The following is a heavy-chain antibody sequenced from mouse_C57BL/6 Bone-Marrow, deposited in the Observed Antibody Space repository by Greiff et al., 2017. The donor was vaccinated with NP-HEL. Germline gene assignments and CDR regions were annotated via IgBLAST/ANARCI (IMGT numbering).Heavy chain of an antibody. J-gene: IGHJ1*03. CDR2: IYPSDSET. V-gene: IGHV1-61*01. CDR1: GYTFTSYW. D-gene: IGHD2-1*01. CDR3: ASYGNYVSYWYFDV. Sequence: QVHVKQPGAELVRPGSSVKLSCKASGYTFTSYWMDWVKQRPGQGLEWIGNIYPSDSETHYNQKFKDKATLTVDKSSSTAYMQLSSLTSEDSAVYYCASYGNYVSYWYFDVWGTGTTVTVSS.